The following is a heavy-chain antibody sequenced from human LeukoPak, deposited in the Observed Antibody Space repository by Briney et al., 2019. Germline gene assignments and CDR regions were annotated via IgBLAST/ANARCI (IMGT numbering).Heavy chain of an antibody. CDR2: IWYDGSKK. V-gene: IGHV3-33*01. D-gene: IGHD1-7*01. Sequence: PGGSLRLSCRASGFIFPRYGLHWVRQAPGKGLEGVAYIWYDGSKKEYADSVKGRFTISRDNARNTMNMQMNNLRAEDTAVYYCVRDELTLPKKYFDSWGQGTLVTVSS. CDR3: VRDELTLPKKYFDS. CDR1: GFIFPRYG. J-gene: IGHJ4*02.